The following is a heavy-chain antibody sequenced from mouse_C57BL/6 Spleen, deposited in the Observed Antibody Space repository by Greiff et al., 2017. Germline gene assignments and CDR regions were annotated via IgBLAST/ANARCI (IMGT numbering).Heavy chain of an antibody. J-gene: IGHJ4*01. D-gene: IGHD2-5*01. V-gene: IGHV1-64*01. CDR3: GACYSNYGAMDD. Sequence: QVQLQQPGAELVKPGASVKLSCKASGYTFTSYWMHWVKQRPGQGLEWIGMIHPNSGSTNYNEKFKSKATLTVDKSSSTAYMQLSSLTSEDSAVYYCGACYSNYGAMDDWGQGTSVTVSS. CDR1: GYTFTSYW. CDR2: IHPNSGST.